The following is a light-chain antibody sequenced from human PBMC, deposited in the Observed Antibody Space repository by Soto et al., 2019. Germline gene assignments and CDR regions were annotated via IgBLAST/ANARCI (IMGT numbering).Light chain of an antibody. CDR1: SSDIGYYNY. CDR3: SSYTTTSSYV. V-gene: IGLV2-14*01. CDR2: GVI. J-gene: IGLJ1*01. Sequence: QSVLTQPASVSGSPGQSITISCIGTSSDIGYYNYVSWYQQHPGKAPKLMIYGVINRPSGISNRFSGSKSGNTASLTISGLQADAEADYYCSSYTTTSSYVFGTGTKVTVL.